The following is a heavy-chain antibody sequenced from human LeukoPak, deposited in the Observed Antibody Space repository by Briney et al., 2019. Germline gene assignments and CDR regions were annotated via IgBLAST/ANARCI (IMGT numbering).Heavy chain of an antibody. CDR3: ARGRTSWGY. CDR1: GDSISSGSYY. J-gene: IGHJ4*02. V-gene: IGHV4-39*07. Sequence: PSQTLSLTCTVSGDSISSGSYYWGWIRQPPGKGLEWIGIIYYNGSTYYSPSLKSRVTISLDTSKNQFSLKLSSVTAADTAVYYCARGRTSWGYWGQGTLVTVSS. D-gene: IGHD2-2*01. CDR2: IYYNGST.